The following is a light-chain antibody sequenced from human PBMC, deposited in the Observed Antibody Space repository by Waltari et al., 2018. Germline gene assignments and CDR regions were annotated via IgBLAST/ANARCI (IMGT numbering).Light chain of an antibody. Sequence: EIVLTQSPGTLSVSPGERATLSGRASQSVSSSYLAWYQQKPGQAPRLLIYGASSRATGIPDRFSGSGSGTDFTLTISRLEPEDFAVYYCQQYGSSPLFGQGTKLEIK. CDR3: QQYGSSPL. CDR2: GAS. CDR1: QSVSSSY. J-gene: IGKJ2*01. V-gene: IGKV3-20*01.